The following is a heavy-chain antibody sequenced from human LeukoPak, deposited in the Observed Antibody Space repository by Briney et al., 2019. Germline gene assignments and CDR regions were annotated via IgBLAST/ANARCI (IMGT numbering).Heavy chain of an antibody. V-gene: IGHV4-34*01. CDR3: ARDPNYYGSGSYRNFDY. Sequence: SETLPLTCAVYGGSFSGYYWSWIRQPPGKGLEWIGEVNHSGSTNYNPSLKSRVTISVDTSKNQFSLKLSSVTAADTAVYYCARDPNYYGSGSYRNFDYWGQGTLVTVSS. J-gene: IGHJ4*02. CDR2: VNHSGST. D-gene: IGHD3-10*01. CDR1: GGSFSGYY.